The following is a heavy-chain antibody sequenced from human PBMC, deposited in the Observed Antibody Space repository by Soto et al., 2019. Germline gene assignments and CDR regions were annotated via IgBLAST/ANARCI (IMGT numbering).Heavy chain of an antibody. Sequence: QVPLVQSGGEVKKPGASVKVSCKASGYTFTSYGITWVRQAPGQGLEWMGWSSAYNGVTKYAQKFQDRVTMTTDTPTSTAYMELRSLRSDDTAVYYCARGPRSGYCSGGSCHYFDYWGQGTLVTVSS. J-gene: IGHJ4*02. V-gene: IGHV1-18*01. CDR2: SSAYNGVT. D-gene: IGHD2-15*01. CDR3: ARGPRSGYCSGGSCHYFDY. CDR1: GYTFTSYG.